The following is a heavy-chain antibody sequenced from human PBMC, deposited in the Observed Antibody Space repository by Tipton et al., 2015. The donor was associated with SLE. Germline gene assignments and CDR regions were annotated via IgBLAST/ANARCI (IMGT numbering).Heavy chain of an antibody. D-gene: IGHD1-26*01. J-gene: IGHJ3*02. CDR1: GGSISSYY. CDR3: ARGEGTHAFDI. V-gene: IGHV4-4*07. Sequence: LRLSCTVPGGSISSYYWSWIRQPAGKGLEWIGRIYTSGSTNYNPSLKSRVTISVDTSKNQFSLKLSSVTAADTAVYYCARGEGTHAFDIWGQGTMVTVSS. CDR2: IYTSGST.